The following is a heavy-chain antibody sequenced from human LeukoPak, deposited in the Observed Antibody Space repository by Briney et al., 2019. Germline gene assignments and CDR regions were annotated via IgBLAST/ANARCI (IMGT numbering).Heavy chain of an antibody. Sequence: ASVKVSCXASGGTFSSYAISWVRQAHGQGLEWMERIIPIFGTANYAQKFQGRVTITTDESTSTAYMELSSLRSEDTAVYYCARDGCSSTGTRSGGSCFDLYWGQGTLVTVSS. J-gene: IGHJ4*02. V-gene: IGHV1-69*05. CDR3: ARDGCSSTGTRSGGSCFDLY. CDR1: GGTFSSYA. D-gene: IGHD2-15*01. CDR2: IIPIFGTA.